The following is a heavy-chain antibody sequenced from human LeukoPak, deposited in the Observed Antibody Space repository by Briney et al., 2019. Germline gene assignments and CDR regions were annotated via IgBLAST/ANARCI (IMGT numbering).Heavy chain of an antibody. CDR2: MNPNTGNT. V-gene: IGHV1-8*01. Sequence: GASVKVSCKASGYTFSSYDINWVRQATGQGLEWIGWMNPNTGNTGFAQRFQGRVTMTKDTSIRTAYMELSSLTSEDTGIYYCARGFYCTTTNCFAQYFDHWGQGALVTVSS. J-gene: IGHJ4*02. D-gene: IGHD2-2*01. CDR3: ARGFYCTTTNCFAQYFDH. CDR1: GYTFSSYD.